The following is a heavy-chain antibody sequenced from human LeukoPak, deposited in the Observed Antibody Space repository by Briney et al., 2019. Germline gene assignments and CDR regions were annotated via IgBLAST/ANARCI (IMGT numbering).Heavy chain of an antibody. Sequence: ASVKVSCKASGYTFTGYYMHWVRQAPGQGLERMGWINPNSGGTNYAQKFQGGVTMTRDTSISTAYMGLSRLRSDDTAVYYCARRPYSHPFDYWGQGTLVTVSS. J-gene: IGHJ4*02. D-gene: IGHD2-21*01. CDR2: INPNSGGT. V-gene: IGHV1-2*02. CDR1: GYTFTGYY. CDR3: ARRPYSHPFDY.